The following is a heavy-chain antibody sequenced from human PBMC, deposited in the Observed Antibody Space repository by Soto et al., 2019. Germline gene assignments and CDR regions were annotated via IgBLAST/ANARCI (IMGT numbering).Heavy chain of an antibody. CDR1: GGTFSSYT. Sequence: GASVKVSCKASGGTFSSYTISWVRQAPGQGLEWMGRIVPILGIANYAQKFQGRVTITADKSTSTAYMELSSLRSEDTAVYYCAQNLGYCSGGSCYGYWGQGTLVTVSS. D-gene: IGHD2-15*01. CDR2: IVPILGIA. CDR3: AQNLGYCSGGSCYGY. V-gene: IGHV1-69*02. J-gene: IGHJ4*02.